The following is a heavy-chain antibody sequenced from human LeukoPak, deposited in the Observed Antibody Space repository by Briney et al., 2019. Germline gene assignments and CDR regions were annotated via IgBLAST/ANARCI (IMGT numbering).Heavy chain of an antibody. CDR1: GFIISGNY. V-gene: IGHV3-66*01. Sequence: GGPLRLSCAASGFIISGNYMSWVRQAPGKGLEWVSVIYTGGTTAYIDSVKGRFTISRDTSKNTLYLQMNSLTPEDTAVYYCARGGEPMTFDYWGQGTLVTVSS. CDR3: ARGGEPMTFDY. CDR2: IYTGGTT. J-gene: IGHJ4*02. D-gene: IGHD3-16*01.